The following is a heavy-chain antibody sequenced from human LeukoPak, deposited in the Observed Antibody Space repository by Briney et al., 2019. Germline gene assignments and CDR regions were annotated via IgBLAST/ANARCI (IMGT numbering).Heavy chain of an antibody. Sequence: PSETLSLTCAVYGGSFSGYYWSWIRQPPGKGLEWIGEINHSGSTNYNPSLKSRVTISVDTSKNQFSLKLSSVTAADTAVYYCARRGALADDNWFDPWGQGTLVTVSS. CDR1: GGSFSGYY. CDR2: INHSGST. J-gene: IGHJ5*02. CDR3: ARRGALADDNWFDP. V-gene: IGHV4-34*01. D-gene: IGHD1-26*01.